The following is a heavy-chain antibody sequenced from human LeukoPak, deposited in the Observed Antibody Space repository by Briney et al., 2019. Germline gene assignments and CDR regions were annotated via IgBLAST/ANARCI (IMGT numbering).Heavy chain of an antibody. CDR3: ARGSPSPMVRGVGNWFDP. J-gene: IGHJ5*02. Sequence: SETLSLTCTVSGGSISSGGYYWSWIRQHPGKGLEWIGYIYYSGSTYYNPSLKSRVTISVDTSKNQFSLKLSSVTAADTAVYYCARGSPSPMVRGVGNWFDPWGQGTLVTVSS. V-gene: IGHV4-31*03. D-gene: IGHD3-10*01. CDR2: IYYSGST. CDR1: GGSISSGGYY.